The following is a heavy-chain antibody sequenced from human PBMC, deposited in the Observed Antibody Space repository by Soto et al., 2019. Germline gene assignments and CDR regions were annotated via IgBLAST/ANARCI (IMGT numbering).Heavy chain of an antibody. CDR2: ISGSGGST. CDR1: GFTFSSYA. V-gene: IGHV3-23*01. CDR3: AKGRLLWFGELLPNWFDP. Sequence: GGSLRLSCAASGFTFSSYAMSWVRQAPGKGLEWVSAISGSGGSTYYADSVKGRFTISRDNSKNTLYLQMNSLRAEDTAVYYCAKGRLLWFGELLPNWFDPWGQGTLVTVSS. D-gene: IGHD3-10*01. J-gene: IGHJ5*02.